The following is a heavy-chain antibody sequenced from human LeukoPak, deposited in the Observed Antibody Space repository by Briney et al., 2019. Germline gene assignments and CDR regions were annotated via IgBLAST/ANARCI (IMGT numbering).Heavy chain of an antibody. Sequence: SETLSLTCAVYGGSLSGYYWSWIRQSPGKGLEWIGEINHRGITKYHPSLKSQFSISVDTSKNQFSLKLTPVTAADTAVYYCARSRSISDYVWGTYRYGYFDFWGQGTQVTVSS. J-gene: IGHJ4*02. V-gene: IGHV4-34*01. D-gene: IGHD3-16*02. CDR1: GGSLSGYY. CDR2: INHRGIT. CDR3: ARSRSISDYVWGTYRYGYFDF.